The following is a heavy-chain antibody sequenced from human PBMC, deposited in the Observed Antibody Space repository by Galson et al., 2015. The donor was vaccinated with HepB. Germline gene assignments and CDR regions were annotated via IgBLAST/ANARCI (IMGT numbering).Heavy chain of an antibody. CDR3: ARDTVVTPEAFDY. D-gene: IGHD4-23*01. CDR1: GYTFTSYY. V-gene: IGHV1-46*01. Sequence: SVKVSCKASGYTFTSYYIHWVQQAPGQGLEWMGIINPSDISTSYAQKFHGRVTMTRDTSTSTVYMKLSSLTSEDTAVYYCARDTVVTPEAFDYWGQGTLVTVSS. CDR2: INPSDIST. J-gene: IGHJ4*02.